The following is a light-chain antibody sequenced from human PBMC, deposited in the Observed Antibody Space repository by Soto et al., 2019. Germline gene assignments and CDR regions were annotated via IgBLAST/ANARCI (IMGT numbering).Light chain of an antibody. Sequence: QSALTQPASVSGSPGQSITISCTGTSSDVGSYKFVSWYQQHPVKAPKLMIYEGSKRPSGVSNRFSGSKSGNTASLTISGLQAEDEADYYCCSYAGSSTFVFGGGTQLTVL. CDR3: CSYAGSSTFV. V-gene: IGLV2-23*03. CDR2: EGS. J-gene: IGLJ2*01. CDR1: SSDVGSYKF.